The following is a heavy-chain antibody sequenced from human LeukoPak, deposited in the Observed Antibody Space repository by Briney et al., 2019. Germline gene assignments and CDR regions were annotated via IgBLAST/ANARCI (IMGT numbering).Heavy chain of an antibody. CDR2: IRSKANSYAT. CDR3: TRHVGTGTRFDY. Sequence: GGSLRLSCAASGFTFSNYWMTWVRQAPGKGLEWVGRIRSKANSYATAYAASVKGRFTISRDDSKNTAYLQMNSLKTEDTAVYYCTRHVGTGTRFDYWGQGTLVTVSS. J-gene: IGHJ4*02. D-gene: IGHD7-27*01. V-gene: IGHV3-73*01. CDR1: GFTFSNYW.